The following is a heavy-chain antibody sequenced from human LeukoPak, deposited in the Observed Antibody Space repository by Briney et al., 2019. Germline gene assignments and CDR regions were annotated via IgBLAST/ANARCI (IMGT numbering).Heavy chain of an antibody. CDR2: IYYSGST. CDR3: ARQTWSREGYCSGGSCYSGYYFDY. D-gene: IGHD2-15*01. J-gene: IGHJ4*02. CDR1: GGSISSYY. Sequence: SETLSLTCTVSGGSISSYYWSWIRQPPGKGLEWIGYIYYSGSTNYNPSLKSRVTILVDTSKNQFSLKLSSVTAADTAVYYCARQTWSREGYCSGGSCYSGYYFDYWGQGTLVTVSS. V-gene: IGHV4-59*08.